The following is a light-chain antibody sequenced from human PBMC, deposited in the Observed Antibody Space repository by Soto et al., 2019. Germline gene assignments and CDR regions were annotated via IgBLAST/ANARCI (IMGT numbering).Light chain of an antibody. V-gene: IGLV1-40*01. CDR2: ENK. J-gene: IGLJ3*02. CDR1: RSNIGAGYD. Sequence: QSVLTQSPSVSGASGQRVTISCTGSRSNIGAGYDVHWYQQLPGTAPKLIMHENKNRPSGVPDRFSGSRSGSSGSLAITGLQAEDEADYYCQSYDNSLSAWVFGGGTKVTVL. CDR3: QSYDNSLSAWV.